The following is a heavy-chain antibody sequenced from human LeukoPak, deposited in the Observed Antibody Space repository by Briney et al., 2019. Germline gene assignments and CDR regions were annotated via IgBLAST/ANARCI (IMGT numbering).Heavy chain of an antibody. D-gene: IGHD3-9*01. Sequence: RTLSLTCAVSGRPISSSNWWSSVRPPPGKGLEWIGEIYHSGSTNYNPSLKRRVTISVDKSKSQFSLKLSCVSAADTAVYYCARRRYCDWLLSAFDSWGQGTMGTVSA. CDR3: ARRRYCDWLLSAFDS. CDR2: IYHSGST. CDR1: GRPISSSNW. V-gene: IGHV4-4*02. J-gene: IGHJ3*02.